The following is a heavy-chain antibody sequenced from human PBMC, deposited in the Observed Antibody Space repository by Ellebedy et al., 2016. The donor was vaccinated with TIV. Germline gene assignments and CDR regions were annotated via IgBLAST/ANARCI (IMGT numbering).Heavy chain of an antibody. D-gene: IGHD3-22*01. CDR2: IYPGDSDT. CDR1: GYSFTSYW. Sequence: GGSLRLSCKGSGYSFTSYWIGWVRQMPGKGLEWMGIIYPGDSDTRYSPSFQGQVTISADKSISTAYLQWSSLKASDTAMYYCAGTTYYHDSSEAFDIWGQGTMVTVSS. J-gene: IGHJ3*02. CDR3: AGTTYYHDSSEAFDI. V-gene: IGHV5-51*01.